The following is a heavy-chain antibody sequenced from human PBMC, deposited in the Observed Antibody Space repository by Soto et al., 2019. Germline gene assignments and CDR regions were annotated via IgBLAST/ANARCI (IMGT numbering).Heavy chain of an antibody. D-gene: IGHD2-15*01. CDR1: GYTFTSYY. CDR3: ARRYCSGGSCSNWFDP. V-gene: IGHV1-46*01. J-gene: IGHJ5*02. Sequence: VASVKVSCKASGYTFTSYYMHWVRQAPGQGLEWMGIINPSGGSTSYAQKFQGRVTMTRDTSTSTVYMELSSLRSEDTAVYYCARRYCSGGSCSNWFDPWGQGTLVTVS. CDR2: INPSGGST.